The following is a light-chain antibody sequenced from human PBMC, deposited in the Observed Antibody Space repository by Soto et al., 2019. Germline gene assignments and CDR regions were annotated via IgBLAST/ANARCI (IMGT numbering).Light chain of an antibody. CDR1: SSDVGAYNY. J-gene: IGLJ1*01. V-gene: IGLV2-8*01. CDR2: EVT. CDR3: CSYVGATTYV. Sequence: QSALTQPPSASGSLGQSVTISCTGTSSDVGAYNYVSWYQQHPGKAPKLMIYEVTRRPSGVPDRFSGSKSGNTASLNVSGLQAEDEADYYCCSYVGATTYVFGTGTKVTVL.